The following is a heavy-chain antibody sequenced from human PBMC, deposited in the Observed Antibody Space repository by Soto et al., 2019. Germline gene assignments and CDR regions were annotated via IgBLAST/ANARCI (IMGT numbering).Heavy chain of an antibody. Sequence: QVQLQQWGAGLLKPSETLSLTCAVYGGSFRVYFWNWLRQSPGKGLERIGEISDSGGTKYNPSLESRVALSVDTSTNQFPLRLRSVTAADTAVYFCAIGRKERHFYNYGMDVWGEGTTVTISS. J-gene: IGHJ6*02. CDR1: GGSFRVYF. V-gene: IGHV4-34*01. CDR2: ISDSGGT. CDR3: AIGRKERHFYNYGMDV.